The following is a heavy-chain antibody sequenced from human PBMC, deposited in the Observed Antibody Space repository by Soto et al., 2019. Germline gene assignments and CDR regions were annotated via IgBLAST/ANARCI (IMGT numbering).Heavy chain of an antibody. CDR3: SIGSWSAETFDV. J-gene: IGHJ3*01. Sequence: QVHLVQAGAEVKKPGSSVKVSCKAAGGTFSTYTLIWVRQSPGQGREWLGRIIPMLTVRNSAQKFQGRVTLTANKSTSTAFMELTSLRSDDTAVYYCSIGSWSAETFDVWGQGTMVPVSS. CDR2: IIPMLTVR. CDR1: GGTFSTYT. V-gene: IGHV1-69*02. D-gene: IGHD2-2*01.